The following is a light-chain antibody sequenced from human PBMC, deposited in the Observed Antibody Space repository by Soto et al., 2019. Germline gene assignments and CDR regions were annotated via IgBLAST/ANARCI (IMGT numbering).Light chain of an antibody. V-gene: IGKV3-15*01. CDR2: DTS. CDR3: QPYNNWPLT. Sequence: EIVLTRSPATLSLSPGERATLSCRASQSVSSYLAWYQHKPGQTPRLLIYDTSTRATGVPTRFSGSRSGAEFTLTINSLQSEDFAVYYCQPYNNWPLTFGGGTEVDIK. CDR1: QSVSSY. J-gene: IGKJ4*01.